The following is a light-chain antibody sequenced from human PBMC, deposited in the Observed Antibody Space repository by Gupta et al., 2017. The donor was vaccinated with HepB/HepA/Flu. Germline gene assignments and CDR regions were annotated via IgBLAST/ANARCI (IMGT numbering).Light chain of an antibody. J-gene: IGKJ1*01. Sequence: DIQMTQSPSTLSASVGDRVTITCRASQNIRSSLAWYQEKVGKAPKLLIYEASDLKRGVPSRFSGSGSGTEFTLAISRLQPDDSATYYCQHDNNYLWTFGQGTRVEI. CDR3: QHDNNYLWT. V-gene: IGKV1-5*03. CDR1: QNIRSS. CDR2: EAS.